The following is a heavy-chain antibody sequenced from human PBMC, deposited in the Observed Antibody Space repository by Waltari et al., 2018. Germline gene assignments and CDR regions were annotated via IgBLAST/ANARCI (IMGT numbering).Heavy chain of an antibody. J-gene: IGHJ1*01. CDR2: IWHDGSTQ. CDR1: GFTLRTSG. Sequence: QVQLVESGGGVVQPGRSLRLSCAASGFTLRTSGMYWVRQAPGKGLEWVAGIWHDGSTQYYSGSVKGRFTISRDNSKNTLYLQMNSLGLDDTAMYYCTKGEFWTGYAEYFQHWGQGTLVTVSS. D-gene: IGHD3-3*01. CDR3: TKGEFWTGYAEYFQH. V-gene: IGHV3-30*18.